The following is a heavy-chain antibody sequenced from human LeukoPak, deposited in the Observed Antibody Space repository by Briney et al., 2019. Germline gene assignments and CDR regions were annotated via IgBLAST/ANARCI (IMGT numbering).Heavy chain of an antibody. J-gene: IGHJ4*02. D-gene: IGHD4-11*01. V-gene: IGHV3-21*01. CDR1: GFTFNSYN. CDR2: ITSTSSYT. Sequence: GGSLRLSCAASGFTFNSYNMNWVRQAPGKGLEWVSSITSTSSYTFYADSVKGRFTISRDNAKNSLYLHLNSLRDEDTAIYYCAKMGNDYRDYWGQGTLVTVSS. CDR3: AKMGNDYRDY.